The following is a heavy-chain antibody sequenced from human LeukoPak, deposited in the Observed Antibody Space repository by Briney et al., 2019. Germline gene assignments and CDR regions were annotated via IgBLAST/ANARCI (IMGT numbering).Heavy chain of an antibody. V-gene: IGHV3-48*01. CDR3: ARGYGDYVGWFDP. D-gene: IGHD4-17*01. CDR2: ISSSSSTI. Sequence: GGSLRLSCAASGFTFSSYSMNWARQAPGKGLEWVSYISSSSSTIYYADSVKGRFTISRDNAKNSLYLQMNSLRAEDTAVYYCARGYGDYVGWFDPWGQGTLVTVSS. CDR1: GFTFSSYS. J-gene: IGHJ5*02.